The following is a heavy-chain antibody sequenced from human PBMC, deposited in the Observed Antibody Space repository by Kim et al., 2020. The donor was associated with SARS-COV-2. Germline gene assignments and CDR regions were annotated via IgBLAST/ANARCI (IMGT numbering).Heavy chain of an antibody. CDR3: ARGREQQVVLGWFDP. V-gene: IGHV3-30*12. J-gene: IGHJ5*02. D-gene: IGHD2-15*01. Sequence: GGSLRLSCATSGFTFSSFGMHWVRQAPGKGLEWVAVISFDGSETYYADSVKGRFTISRDNSKNTLHLQMDSLGAEDTAVYYCARGREQQVVLGWFDPWGQGTLVTVSS. CDR1: GFTFSSFG. CDR2: ISFDGSET.